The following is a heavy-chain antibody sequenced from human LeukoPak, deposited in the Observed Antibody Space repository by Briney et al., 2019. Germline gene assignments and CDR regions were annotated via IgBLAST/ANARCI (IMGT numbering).Heavy chain of an antibody. CDR3: ARGYGSGSRVYYFDY. V-gene: IGHV4-34*01. J-gene: IGHJ4*02. CDR2: INHSGST. D-gene: IGHD3-10*01. CDR1: GGSFSGYY. Sequence: SETLSLTCAVYGGSFSGYYWSRIRQPPGKGLEWIGEINHSGSTNYNPSLKSRVAISVDTSKNQFSLKLSSVTAADTAVYYCARGYGSGSRVYYFDYWGQGTLVTVSS.